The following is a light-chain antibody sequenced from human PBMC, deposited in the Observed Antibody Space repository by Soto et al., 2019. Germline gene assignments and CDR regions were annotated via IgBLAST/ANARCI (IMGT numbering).Light chain of an antibody. Sequence: QSALTQPASVSGSPGQPITISCTGTSSDVGGYNYVSWYQQHPGKAPKLMIYDVSNRPSGVSNRFSGSKSGNTASLTISGLQAADEADYYCSSYTSNSTGVFGGGTKLTVL. CDR2: DVS. V-gene: IGLV2-14*01. CDR1: SSDVGGYNY. CDR3: SSYTSNSTGV. J-gene: IGLJ3*02.